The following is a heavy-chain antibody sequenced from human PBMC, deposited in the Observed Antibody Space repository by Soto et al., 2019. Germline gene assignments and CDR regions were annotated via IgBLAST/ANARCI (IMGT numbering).Heavy chain of an antibody. J-gene: IGHJ4*02. V-gene: IGHV3-30*18. CDR3: AKDWGRSRGVMDY. CDR2: TSHDGSNR. Sequence: QVQLVESGGGVVQPGTSLRLSCAVSGFTFSSYGMHWVRQAPANGLEWVAVTSHDGSNRQYADSVKGRFTISRDNAKNTLFLQMNSLRPEDTAVYYCAKDWGRSRGVMDYWGLGTLVTVSS. CDR1: GFTFSSYG. D-gene: IGHD3-10*01.